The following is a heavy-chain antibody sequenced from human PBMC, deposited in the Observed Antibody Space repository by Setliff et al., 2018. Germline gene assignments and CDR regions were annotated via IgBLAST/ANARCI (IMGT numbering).Heavy chain of an antibody. D-gene: IGHD2-8*01. CDR2: INPSGGYT. V-gene: IGHV1-46*01. J-gene: IGHJ4*02. Sequence: ASVKVSCKASGHTFTSYFMQWVRQVPGQGLEWMGMINPSGGYTIYAQKFQGRVTMTRDTSTSTVYLELSSLRSEDTAVYYCARGLIVLPGPSGDMGYFDYWGQGTLVTVSS. CDR3: ARGLIVLPGPSGDMGYFDY. CDR1: GHTFTSYF.